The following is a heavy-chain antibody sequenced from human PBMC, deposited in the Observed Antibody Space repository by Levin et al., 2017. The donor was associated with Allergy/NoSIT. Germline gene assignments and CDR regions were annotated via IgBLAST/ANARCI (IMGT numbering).Heavy chain of an antibody. CDR1: GYDFTTYW. CDR2: IFPDDSDT. V-gene: IGHV5-51*01. J-gene: IGHJ6*02. D-gene: IGHD3-10*01. CDR3: ARHGGEGDTLNPDFYYGLDV. Sequence: GESLKISCKASGYDFTTYWIGWVRQMPGKGLEWMGIIFPDDSDTRYSPSFQGQVTISADNSIGTAYLQWNTLRASDTAMYSCARHGGEGDTLNPDFYYGLDVWGQGTTVTVSS.